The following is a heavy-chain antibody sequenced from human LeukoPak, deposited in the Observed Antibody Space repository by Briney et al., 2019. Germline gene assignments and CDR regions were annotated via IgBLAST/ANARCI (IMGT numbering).Heavy chain of an antibody. CDR3: ARVLRGQLGAFDY. CDR1: GFTVSSNY. CDR2: IYSGGST. D-gene: IGHD6-6*01. V-gene: IGHV3-53*01. Sequence: GGSLRLSCAASGFTVSSNYMSWVRQAPGKGLEWVSVIYSGGSTYYADSVKGRFTISRDNSKNTLYLQMNSLRAEDTAVYYCARVLRGQLGAFDYWGQGTLVTVSS. J-gene: IGHJ4*02.